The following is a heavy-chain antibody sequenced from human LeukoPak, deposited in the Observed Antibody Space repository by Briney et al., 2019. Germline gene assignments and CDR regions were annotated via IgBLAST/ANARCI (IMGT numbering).Heavy chain of an antibody. Sequence: GASVKVSCKASGYTFTSYGISWVRQAPGQGLEWMGWINPNSGGTNYAQKFQGRVTMTRDTSISTAYMELSRLRSDDTAVYYCARGTFDWLSPHFDYWGQGTLVTVSS. CDR1: GYTFTSYG. CDR2: INPNSGGT. CDR3: ARGTFDWLSPHFDY. D-gene: IGHD3-9*01. V-gene: IGHV1-2*02. J-gene: IGHJ4*02.